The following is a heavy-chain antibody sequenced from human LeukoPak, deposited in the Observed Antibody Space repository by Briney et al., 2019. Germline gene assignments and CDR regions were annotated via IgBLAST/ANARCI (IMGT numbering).Heavy chain of an antibody. J-gene: IGHJ4*02. D-gene: IGHD6-13*01. V-gene: IGHV4-38-2*01. CDR1: HYSISSDCF. Sequence: PSETLSLSCSVSHYSISSDCFWGWIRQPPGKGLEWIGSIYYSGSTYYNPSLKSRVTISVDTSKNLFSLNLSSLTAADTAVYYCARHDSSSWYQYYFDYWGQGTLVTVSS. CDR3: ARHDSSSWYQYYFDY. CDR2: IYYSGST.